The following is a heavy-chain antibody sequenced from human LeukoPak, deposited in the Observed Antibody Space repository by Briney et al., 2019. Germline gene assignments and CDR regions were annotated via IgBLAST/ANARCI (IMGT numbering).Heavy chain of an antibody. V-gene: IGHV4-59*12. CDR3: AREYTLYRSGWFLDY. Sequence: SETLSLTCTVSGGSISSYYWSWIRQPPGKGLEWIGYIYYSGSTNYNPSLKSRVTMSVDTSKNQFSLKLSSVTAADTAVYYCAREYTLYRSGWFLDYWGQGTLVTVSS. CDR1: GGSISSYY. J-gene: IGHJ4*02. CDR2: IYYSGST. D-gene: IGHD6-19*01.